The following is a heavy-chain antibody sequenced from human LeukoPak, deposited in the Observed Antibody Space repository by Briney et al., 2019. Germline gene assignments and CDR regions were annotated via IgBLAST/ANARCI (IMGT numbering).Heavy chain of an antibody. J-gene: IGHJ4*02. CDR1: GGSISSSIYY. D-gene: IGHD3-10*01. Sequence: PSETLSLTCTVSGGSISSSIYYWGWIRQPPGKGLEWIGSIYYSGSTYYNPSLKSRVTISVDTSKNQFSLKLSSVTAADTAVYYCASQYGSGSYESYSFDYWGQGNLVTVSS. V-gene: IGHV4-39*01. CDR3: ASQYGSGSYESYSFDY. CDR2: IYYSGST.